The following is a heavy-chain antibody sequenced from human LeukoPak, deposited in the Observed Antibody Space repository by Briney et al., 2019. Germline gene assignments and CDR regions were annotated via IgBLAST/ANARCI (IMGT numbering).Heavy chain of an antibody. D-gene: IGHD3-22*01. CDR1: GFTFSSYD. J-gene: IGHJ5*02. Sequence: GGSLRLSCAASGFTFSSYDMDWVRQAPGKGLEWVAVISSDGSNKYFADSVKGRFTISRDNSKNTLYLQMNSLRAEDTAVYYCAREDYDSSGYYYVEGSWIDPWGQGTLVTVSS. CDR3: AREDYDSSGYYYVEGSWIDP. CDR2: ISSDGSNK. V-gene: IGHV3-30*04.